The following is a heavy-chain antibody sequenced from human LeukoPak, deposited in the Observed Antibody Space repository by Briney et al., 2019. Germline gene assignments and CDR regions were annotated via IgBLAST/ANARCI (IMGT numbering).Heavy chain of an antibody. Sequence: PGGSLRLSCAASGFTFSSYAMSWVRQAPGKGLEWVSAISGSGGSTYYADSVKGRFTISRDNSKNTLYLQMNSLRAEDTAVYYCAKVSRRYCSGGRCYSSHWGQGTLVTVSS. D-gene: IGHD2-15*01. CDR2: ISGSGGST. V-gene: IGHV3-23*01. CDR1: GFTFSSYA. CDR3: AKVSRRYCSGGRCYSSH. J-gene: IGHJ4*02.